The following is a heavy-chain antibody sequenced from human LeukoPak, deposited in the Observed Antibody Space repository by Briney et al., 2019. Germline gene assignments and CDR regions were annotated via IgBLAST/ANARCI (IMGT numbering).Heavy chain of an antibody. CDR3: AKGSVGNADFAS. J-gene: IGHJ4*02. D-gene: IGHD6-25*01. CDR2: IIVSGTT. CDR1: GFTFSGFS. V-gene: IGHV3-23*01. Sequence: PGGSLRLSCAASGFTFSGFSMTWVRQAPGKGLEWVSSIIVSGTTYYADSVKGRFTISRDSFRGTLFLQVDSLRVEDTAVYFCAKGSVGNADFASWGQGALVTVSS.